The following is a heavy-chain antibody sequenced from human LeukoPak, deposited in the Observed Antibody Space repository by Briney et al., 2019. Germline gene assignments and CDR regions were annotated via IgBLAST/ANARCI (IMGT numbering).Heavy chain of an antibody. V-gene: IGHV3-23*01. CDR2: IGGNGAT. D-gene: IGHD1-1*01. CDR1: GFTFSTSA. J-gene: IGHJ4*02. Sequence: GGSLRPSCVGSGFTFSTSAMSWVRQAPGKGLEWVSAIGGNGATYYAESVKGRFTISRDTSRNTLYLQMNSLRAEDTAVYNCARHSSQGTFDNWGQGTLVTVSS. CDR3: ARHSSQGTFDN.